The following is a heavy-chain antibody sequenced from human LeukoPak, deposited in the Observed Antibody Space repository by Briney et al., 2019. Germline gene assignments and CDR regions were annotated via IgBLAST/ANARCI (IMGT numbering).Heavy chain of an antibody. J-gene: IGHJ3*02. CDR1: GGSISSGSYY. CDR3: ARETLSLWGAFDR. V-gene: IGHV4-61*02. Sequence: SQTLSLTCTVSGGSISSGSYYWSWIRQPAGKGLEWIGRIYTSGSTNYDPSLKSRVTISVDTSKNQFSLKLSSVTAADTGVYHRARETLSLWGAFDRWAGGGMVTVST. CDR2: IYTSGST. D-gene: IGHD3-10*01.